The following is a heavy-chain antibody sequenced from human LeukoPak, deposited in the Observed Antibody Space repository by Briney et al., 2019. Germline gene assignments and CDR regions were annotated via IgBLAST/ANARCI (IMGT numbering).Heavy chain of an antibody. V-gene: IGHV1-2*02. D-gene: IGHD2-15*01. CDR3: ARAGGYCGRISCPYYFDY. J-gene: IGHJ4*02. Sequence: ASVKVSCKASGGTFSSYAISWVRQAPGQGLEWMGWINPNSGCKNYAQKFKVSVTLTRDTSISTAYMELSRLRSEDTAVYYCARAGGYCGRISCPYYFDYWGQGSLVAVSS. CDR1: GGTFSSYA. CDR2: INPNSGCK.